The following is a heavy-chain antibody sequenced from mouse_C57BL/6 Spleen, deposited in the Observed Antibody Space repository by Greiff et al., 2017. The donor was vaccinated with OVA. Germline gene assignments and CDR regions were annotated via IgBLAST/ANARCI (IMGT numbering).Heavy chain of an antibody. V-gene: IGHV1-66*01. D-gene: IGHD1-3*01. CDR1: GYTFTSYG. CDR2: IYPGSGNT. Sequence: VQLQQPGPELGRPGASGKISCKASGYTFTSYGIHGVKQRPGQGLGWMGWIYPGSGNTNYNEKFKGKATLTADTSSRAAYMQLSSLTYEDSAVYYCAIKRKLHPWFADWGQGTLVTVSA. J-gene: IGHJ3*01. CDR3: AIKRKLHPWFAD.